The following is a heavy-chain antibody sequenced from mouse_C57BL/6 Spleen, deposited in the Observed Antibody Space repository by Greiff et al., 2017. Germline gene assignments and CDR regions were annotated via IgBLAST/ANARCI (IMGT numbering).Heavy chain of an antibody. D-gene: IGHD1-1*01. V-gene: IGHV1-15*01. Sequence: QVQLQQSGAELVRPGASVTLSCKASGYTFTDYEMHWVKQTPVHGLEWIGAIDPETGGTAYNQKFKGKAMLTADKSSSTAYMELRSLTSEDSAVYYCTLITTVDLFAYWGQGTLVTVSA. CDR3: TLITTVDLFAY. CDR2: IDPETGGT. J-gene: IGHJ3*01. CDR1: GYTFTDYE.